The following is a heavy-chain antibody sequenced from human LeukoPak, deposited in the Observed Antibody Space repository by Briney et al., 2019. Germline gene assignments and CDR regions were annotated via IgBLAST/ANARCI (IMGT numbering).Heavy chain of an antibody. CDR2: IKGSDNYI. Sequence: GGSLRLSCAASGFTFSAYTLNWVRQAPGKGLEWVSSIKGSDNYIYNADSVAGRFTVSTDDAQNSIYLQMNSLRVEDTAIYYCARSRGMSMNDKNLLYWGQGSLVAVSS. D-gene: IGHD3-10*01. J-gene: IGHJ4*02. CDR3: ARSRGMSMNDKNLLY. V-gene: IGHV3-21*06. CDR1: GFTFSAYT.